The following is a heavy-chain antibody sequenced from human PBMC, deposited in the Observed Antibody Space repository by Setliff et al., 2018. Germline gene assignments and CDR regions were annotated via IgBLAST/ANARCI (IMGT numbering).Heavy chain of an antibody. CDR2: INPNSGNT. V-gene: IGHV1-8*02. J-gene: IGHJ4*02. Sequence: ASVKVSCKASGYSFTNYDINWVRQATGQGLEWMGWINPNSGNTDYAQKFQGRVTMTRDTSTSTVYMELSSLRSEDTAVYYCAREYYDSSGYHGPLDYWGQGTLVTVSS. D-gene: IGHD3-22*01. CDR1: GYSFTNYD. CDR3: AREYYDSSGYHGPLDY.